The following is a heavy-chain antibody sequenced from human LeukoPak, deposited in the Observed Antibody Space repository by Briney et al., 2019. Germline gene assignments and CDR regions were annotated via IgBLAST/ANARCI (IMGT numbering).Heavy chain of an antibody. CDR3: AKPGHVDYDYVWGPYYYYYYYMDV. CDR2: ISGSGGST. V-gene: IGHV3-23*01. CDR1: GFTFSSYA. J-gene: IGHJ6*03. D-gene: IGHD3-16*01. Sequence: GGSLRLSCAASGFTFSSYAMSWVRQAPGKGLEWVSAISGSGGSTYYADSVKGRFTISRDNSKNTLYPQMNSLRAEDTAVYYCAKPGHVDYDYVWGPYYYYYYYMDVWGKGTTVTVSS.